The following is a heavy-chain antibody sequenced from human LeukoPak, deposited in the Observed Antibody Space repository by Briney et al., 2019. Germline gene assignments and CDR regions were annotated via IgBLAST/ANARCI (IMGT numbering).Heavy chain of an antibody. J-gene: IGHJ3*02. D-gene: IGHD1-1*01. Sequence: SVKVSCKASGGTFNSYAISWVRQAPGQGLEWMGGIIPIFGTANYAQEFQGRVTITADESTSTAYMELSSLRSEDTAVYYCARYDLARDAFDIWGQGTMVTVSS. CDR2: IIPIFGTA. V-gene: IGHV1-69*13. CDR1: GGTFNSYA. CDR3: ARYDLARDAFDI.